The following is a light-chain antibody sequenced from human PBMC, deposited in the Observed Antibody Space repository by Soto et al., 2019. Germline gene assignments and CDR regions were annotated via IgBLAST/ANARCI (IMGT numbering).Light chain of an antibody. CDR1: SSDVGGYNY. CDR2: DVS. CDR3: RSYTSSSTVV. J-gene: IGLJ2*01. Sequence: QSALTQPASVSGSPGQSITISCTGTSSDVGGYNYVSWYQQHPGKAPKLMIYDVSNRPPGVSNRLSGSQSGHTASLTISGLQAEDEADYHCRSYTSSSTVVFGGGTKLTVL. V-gene: IGLV2-14*01.